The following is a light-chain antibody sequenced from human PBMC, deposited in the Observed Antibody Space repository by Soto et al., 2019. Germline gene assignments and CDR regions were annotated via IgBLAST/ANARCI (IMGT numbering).Light chain of an antibody. CDR2: DVN. V-gene: IGLV2-14*01. CDR1: SSDVGGHNY. J-gene: IGLJ2*01. CDR3: YSYTTSNTLV. Sequence: QSVLTQPASVSGSPGQSITISCIGTSSDVGGHNYVSWYQQHPGKAPKLMIYDVNNRASGVSRRFYGSKSGNTASLTISGLQADDEAEYHCYSYTTSNTLVFGGGTKLTVL.